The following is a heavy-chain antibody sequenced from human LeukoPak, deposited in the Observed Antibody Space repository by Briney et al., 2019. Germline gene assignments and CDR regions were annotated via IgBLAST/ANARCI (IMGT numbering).Heavy chain of an antibody. CDR3: ARGRGSLTY. D-gene: IGHD3-10*01. J-gene: IGHJ4*02. CDR1: GGSISLYY. CDR2: FYDTRSP. V-gene: IGHV4-59*01. Sequence: SETLSLTCTVAGGSISLYYWSWIRQPPGKGLEWIGYFYDTRSPKYNPSLERRVTISVDMSRNQFSLNLTSVTAADTAVYYCARGRGSLTYWGQGTLATVSS.